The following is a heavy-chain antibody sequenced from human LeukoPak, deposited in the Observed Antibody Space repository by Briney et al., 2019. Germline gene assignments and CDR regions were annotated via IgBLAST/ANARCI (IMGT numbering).Heavy chain of an antibody. D-gene: IGHD6-13*01. J-gene: IGHJ6*02. CDR1: GFPFSSYW. V-gene: IGHV3-7*03. CDR3: ARDRRGSSWYSYYYGMDV. CDR2: IKQDGSEK. Sequence: GGSLRLSCVASGFPFSSYWMTWVRQAPGKGLEWVANIKQDGSEKYYVDSVKGRFTISRDNAKNSLYLQMNSLRAEDTAVYYCARDRRGSSWYSYYYGMDVWGQGTTVTVSS.